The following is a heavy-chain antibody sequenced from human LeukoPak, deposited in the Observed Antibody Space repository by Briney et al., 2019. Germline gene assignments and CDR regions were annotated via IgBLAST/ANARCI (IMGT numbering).Heavy chain of an antibody. CDR3: ARPWADCGGDCYSFWNDAFDI. D-gene: IGHD2-21*02. V-gene: IGHV1-69*13. Sequence: GASVKVSCKASGGTFSSYAISWVRQAPGQGLEWMGGIIPIFGTANYAQKFQGRVTITADESTSTAYMELSSLRSEDTAVYYCARPWADCGGDCYSFWNDAFDIWGQGTMVTVSS. CDR1: GGTFSSYA. CDR2: IIPIFGTA. J-gene: IGHJ3*02.